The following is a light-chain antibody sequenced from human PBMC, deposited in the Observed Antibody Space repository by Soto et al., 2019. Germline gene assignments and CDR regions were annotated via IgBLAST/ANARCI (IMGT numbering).Light chain of an antibody. J-gene: IGKJ2*01. CDR1: QSVSSSF. CDR2: GAS. V-gene: IGKV3-20*01. Sequence: EIVLTQSPGTLSLSPGERATLSCRASQSVSSSFLAWYQQKPGQAPRLLIYGASSRATGIPDRFSGSGSGTDFPVSISRLEPEDVVVYYCQQYGSSPRTFGQGTKLEIK. CDR3: QQYGSSPRT.